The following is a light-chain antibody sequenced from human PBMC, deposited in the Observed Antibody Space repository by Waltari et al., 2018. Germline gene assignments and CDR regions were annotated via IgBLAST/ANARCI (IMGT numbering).Light chain of an antibody. J-gene: IGKJ1*01. V-gene: IGKV3-15*01. CDR2: GAS. CDR3: QQYNNWPPSWT. CDR1: QSVSSN. Sequence: EIAMTQSPATLSVPPGERATLSCRASQSVSSNLAWYQQKPGQAPRLLIYGASTRATGIPARFSGSGSGTEFTLTISSLQSEDVAVYYCQQYNNWPPSWTFGQGTKVEIK.